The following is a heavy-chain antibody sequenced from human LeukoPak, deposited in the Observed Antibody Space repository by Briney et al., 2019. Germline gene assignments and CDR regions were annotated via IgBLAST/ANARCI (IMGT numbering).Heavy chain of an antibody. D-gene: IGHD3-22*01. Sequence: GASVKVSCKASGYTFTGYYMHWVRQAPGQGLEWMGWINPNSGGTNYAQKFQGRVTMTRDTSISTAYMELSRLRSDDTAVYYCASGDTTGYSGDAFNIWGQGTMVTVSS. CDR3: ASGDTTGYSGDAFNI. CDR1: GYTFTGYY. J-gene: IGHJ3*02. CDR2: INPNSGGT. V-gene: IGHV1-2*02.